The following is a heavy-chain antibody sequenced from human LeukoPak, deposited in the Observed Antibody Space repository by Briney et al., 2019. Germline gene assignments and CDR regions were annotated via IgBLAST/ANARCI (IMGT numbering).Heavy chain of an antibody. CDR2: MNPNSGNT. Sequence: ASVKVSCKASGYTFTSYDINWVRQAPGQGLEWMGWMNPNSGNTGYAQKFQGRVTMTRNTSISTAYMELSSLRSEDTAVYYCARAPHRSGWYGKWFDPWGQGTLVTVSS. CDR1: GYTFTSYD. CDR3: ARAPHRSGWYGKWFDP. V-gene: IGHV1-8*01. D-gene: IGHD6-13*01. J-gene: IGHJ5*02.